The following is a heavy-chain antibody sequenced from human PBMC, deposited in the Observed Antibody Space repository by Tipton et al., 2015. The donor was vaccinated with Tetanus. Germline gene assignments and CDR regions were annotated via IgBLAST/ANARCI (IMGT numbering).Heavy chain of an antibody. CDR1: GGSVRSGDYS. J-gene: IGHJ4*02. Sequence: TLSLTCTVSGGSVRSGDYSWSWIRQPPGKGLEWLAYISDSGLSNSNYFLKSRITISRDTSRNQFSLKLTSVTAADTAVYYCTRANHEFPKKGPFDSWGQGSLVIVSS. CDR2: ISDSGLS. V-gene: IGHV4-61*08. CDR3: TRANHEFPKKGPFDS. D-gene: IGHD3-10*01.